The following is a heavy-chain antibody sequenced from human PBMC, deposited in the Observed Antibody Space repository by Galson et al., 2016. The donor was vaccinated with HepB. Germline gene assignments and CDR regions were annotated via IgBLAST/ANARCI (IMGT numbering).Heavy chain of an antibody. D-gene: IGHD3-10*02. Sequence: SLRLSCAAFGFAFSGHAMSWVRQAPGKGLEWVATINPDGYTTHYADSVKGRFTISRDKSKNTLFLQMNSLRAEDTAVYYCAKDWSTTTCVQGCLDVWGQGITVTVSS. CDR1: GFAFSGHA. CDR2: INPDGYTT. J-gene: IGHJ6*02. CDR3: AKDWSTTTCVQGCLDV. V-gene: IGHV3-23*01.